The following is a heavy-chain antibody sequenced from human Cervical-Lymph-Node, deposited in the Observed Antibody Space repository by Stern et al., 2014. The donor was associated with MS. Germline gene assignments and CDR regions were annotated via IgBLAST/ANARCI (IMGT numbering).Heavy chain of an antibody. Sequence: EVQLVESGAEVKKPGESLKISCKGSGYSFTNNWIGWVRQMPGKGLEWMGIIYPGDSDTRYSPSFQGQVTISADKSIRTAYLQWSSRKTSDTAMYYCARRGICSGGNCYGDYWGQGTLVTVSS. D-gene: IGHD2-15*01. CDR1: GYSFTNNW. CDR2: IYPGDSDT. V-gene: IGHV5-51*01. CDR3: ARRGICSGGNCYGDY. J-gene: IGHJ4*02.